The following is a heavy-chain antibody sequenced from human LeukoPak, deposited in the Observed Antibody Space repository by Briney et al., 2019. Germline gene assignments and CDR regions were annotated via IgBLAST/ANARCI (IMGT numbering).Heavy chain of an antibody. Sequence: ASVKVSCKVSGYTLTELSMHWVRQAPGKGLEWMGGFDPEDGETIYAQKFQGRVTMTEDTSTDTAYMELSSLGSEDTAVYYCATTPSSSYLSAFDIWGQGTMVTVSS. CDR3: ATTPSSSYLSAFDI. J-gene: IGHJ3*02. D-gene: IGHD6-6*01. CDR2: FDPEDGET. V-gene: IGHV1-24*01. CDR1: GYTLTELS.